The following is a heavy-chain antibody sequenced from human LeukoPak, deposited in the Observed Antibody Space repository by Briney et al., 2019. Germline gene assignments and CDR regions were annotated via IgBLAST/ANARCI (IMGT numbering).Heavy chain of an antibody. D-gene: IGHD2-2*01. CDR2: ISAYNVNT. CDR3: ARSYSSGSTSRWDPTGTWFDP. Sequence: ASVKVSCKASGYTFTSYGISWVRQAPGQGLEWMGWISAYNVNTNYAQKLQGRVTMTTDTSTSTAYMELRSLRSDDTAVYYCARSYSSGSTSRWDPTGTWFDPWGQGTLVTVSS. CDR1: GYTFTSYG. J-gene: IGHJ5*02. V-gene: IGHV1-18*01.